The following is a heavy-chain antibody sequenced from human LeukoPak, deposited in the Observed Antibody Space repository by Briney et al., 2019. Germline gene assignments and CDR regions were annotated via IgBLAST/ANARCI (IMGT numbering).Heavy chain of an antibody. CDR1: GGSFSGYY. Sequence: PSETLSLTCAVYGGSFSGYYWSWIRQPPGKGLEWIGEINHSGSTNYNPSLKSRVTISVDTSKNQFSLKLSSVTAADTAVYYCARQYSSSWVFDYWGQGTLVTVSS. D-gene: IGHD6-13*01. V-gene: IGHV4-34*01. J-gene: IGHJ4*02. CDR3: ARQYSSSWVFDY. CDR2: INHSGST.